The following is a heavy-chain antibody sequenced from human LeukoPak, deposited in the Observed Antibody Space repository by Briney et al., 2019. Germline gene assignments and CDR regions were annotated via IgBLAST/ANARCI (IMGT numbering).Heavy chain of an antibody. J-gene: IGHJ4*02. CDR1: GFTFSSYA. CDR3: TRVIFGGGFSPVDS. Sequence: GGSLRLSCAASGFTFSSYAFHWVREAPGKGLEYVSAISTNGGTTYYANPVKGSFTISRDNSKNPLYLQMGSLRAEDMAVYYCTRVIFGGGFSPVDSWGQGTLVTVSS. D-gene: IGHD2/OR15-2a*01. V-gene: IGHV3-64*01. CDR2: ISTNGGTT.